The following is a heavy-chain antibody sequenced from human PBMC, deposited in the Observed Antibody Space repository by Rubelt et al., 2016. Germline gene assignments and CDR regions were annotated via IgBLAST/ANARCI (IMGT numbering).Heavy chain of an antibody. CDR3: ARDRPPKYSYGGINFDY. Sequence: QLQLQESGPGLVKPSETLSLTCTVSGGSISSSSYYWGWIRQPPGKGLEWIGSIYYSGSTYYNPSLKIRVTISVDTSKNQFSLKLSSVTAADTAVYYCARDRPPKYSYGGINFDYWGQGTLVTVSS. CDR2: IYYSGST. J-gene: IGHJ4*02. D-gene: IGHD4-23*01. CDR1: GGSISSSSYY. V-gene: IGHV4-39*07.